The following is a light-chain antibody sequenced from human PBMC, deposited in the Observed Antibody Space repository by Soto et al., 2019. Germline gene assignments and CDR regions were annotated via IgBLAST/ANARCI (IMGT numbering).Light chain of an antibody. CDR2: SAS. CDR3: QQHNHWPS. CDR1: QSIASN. Sequence: EIVMTQSPATLPVSPGESATLSCRASQSIASNLAWYQQKPGQAPRLLIHSASARATGIPPRFSGSGSGTEFTLTISSLQSEDFSSYYCQQHNHWPSFGQGTNLEIK. V-gene: IGKV3-15*01. J-gene: IGKJ2*01.